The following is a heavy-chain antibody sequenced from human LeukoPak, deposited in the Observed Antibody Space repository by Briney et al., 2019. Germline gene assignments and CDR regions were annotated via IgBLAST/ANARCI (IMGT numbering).Heavy chain of an antibody. V-gene: IGHV4-59*01. Sequence: SETLSLPSPVSGGSTSSDYWSWIRPPPGKGREWIGSNYYSGSTNYNPSLKRRVTISIDPAKNQFSLKMSTVTAADTGVYYCARSTVGFLDVWGQGTTVTVSS. CDR3: ARSTVGFLDV. CDR2: NYYSGST. J-gene: IGHJ6*02. CDR1: GGSTSSDY.